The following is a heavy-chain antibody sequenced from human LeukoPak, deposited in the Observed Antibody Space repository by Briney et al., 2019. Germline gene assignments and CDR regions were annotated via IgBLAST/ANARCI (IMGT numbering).Heavy chain of an antibody. CDR3: ARSVVVPAAGYDY. J-gene: IGHJ4*02. Sequence: SETLSLTCTVSGGSISSGSYYWSWIRQPAGKGLEWIGRIYTSGSTNYNPFLKSRVTISVDTSKNQFSLKLSSVTAADTAVYYCARSVVVPAAGYDYWGQGTLVTVSS. V-gene: IGHV4-61*02. CDR1: GGSISSGSYY. CDR2: IYTSGST. D-gene: IGHD2-2*01.